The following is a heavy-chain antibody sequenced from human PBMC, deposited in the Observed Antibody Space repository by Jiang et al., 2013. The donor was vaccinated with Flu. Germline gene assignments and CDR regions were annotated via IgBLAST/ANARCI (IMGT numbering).Heavy chain of an antibody. V-gene: IGHV4-39*01. CDR1: GGSISSSSYY. J-gene: IGHJ5*02. CDR3: ARGIQLGWFDP. CDR2: IYYSGST. D-gene: IGHD5-18*01. Sequence: GLLKPSETLSLTCTVSGGSISSSSYYWGWIRQPPGKGLEWIGSIYYSGSTYYNPSLKSRVTISVDTSKNQFSLKLSSVTAADTAVYYCARGIQLGWFDPWGQGTLVTVSS.